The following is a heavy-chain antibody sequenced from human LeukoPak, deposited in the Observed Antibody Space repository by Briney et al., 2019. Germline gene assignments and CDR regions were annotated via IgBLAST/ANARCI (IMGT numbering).Heavy chain of an antibody. CDR3: ARTSIAAAGPWGFAVYFQH. CDR2: IYYSGST. CDR1: GGSISSSSYY. D-gene: IGHD6-13*01. Sequence: SETLSLTCTVSGGSISSSSYYWGWIRQPPRKGLEWIGSIYYSGSTNYNPSLKSRVTISVDTSKNQFSLKLSSVTAADTAVYYCARTSIAAAGPWGFAVYFQHWGQGTLVTVSS. J-gene: IGHJ1*01. V-gene: IGHV4-39*07.